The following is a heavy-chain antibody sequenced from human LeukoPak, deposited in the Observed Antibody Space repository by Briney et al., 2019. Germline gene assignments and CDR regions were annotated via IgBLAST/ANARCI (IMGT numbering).Heavy chain of an antibody. CDR3: AKGGSGWYKYDC. CDR1: GFTFRSYA. V-gene: IGHV3-23*01. CDR2: ISGSGGTT. J-gene: IGHJ4*02. D-gene: IGHD6-19*01. Sequence: GGSLRLSCAASGFTFRSYAMSWVRQAPGEGLEWVSVISGSGGTTYYADSVKGRFTISRDNSKNTLYLQMDSLRAEDTAVYYCAKGGSGWYKYDCWGQGTLVSVSS.